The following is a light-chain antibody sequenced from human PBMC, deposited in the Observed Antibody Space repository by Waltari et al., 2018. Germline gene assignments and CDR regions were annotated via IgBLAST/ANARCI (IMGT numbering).Light chain of an antibody. Sequence: EIVLTQSPGSLSSSPGERVTLSCRASQSVSRALAWYQQKPGQAPRPLIFGASNRATGFPDRFSGVGSATDFSLTISRLEPEDFAVYYCQHYVRLPATFGRGTKVEIK. V-gene: IGKV3-20*01. CDR3: QHYVRLPAT. CDR1: QSVSRA. CDR2: GAS. J-gene: IGKJ1*01.